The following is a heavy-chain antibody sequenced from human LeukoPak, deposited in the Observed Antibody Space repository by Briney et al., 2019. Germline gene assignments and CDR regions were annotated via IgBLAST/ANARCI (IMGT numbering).Heavy chain of an antibody. V-gene: IGHV4-38-2*02. Sequence: PSETLSLTCSVSGYSISSGYFWGWIRQSPGKGLEWIASIFHSGSTFHNPSLKSRVTISLDRSKKKFSLKLTSVTAADTAVYFCARGAEYYAIWRGYAGYSDYWGQGISVTASS. CDR3: ARGAEYYAIWRGYAGYSDY. CDR2: IFHSGST. D-gene: IGHD3-3*01. J-gene: IGHJ4*02. CDR1: GYSISSGYF.